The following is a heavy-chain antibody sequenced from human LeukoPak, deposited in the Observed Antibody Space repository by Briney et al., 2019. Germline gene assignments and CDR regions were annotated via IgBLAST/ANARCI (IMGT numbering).Heavy chain of an antibody. J-gene: IGHJ5*02. V-gene: IGHV1-8*01. Sequence: ASVKDSCKASGYTFTSYDINLVRQATGQGLEWMGWMNPNSGNTGYAQKFQGRVTMTRNTSISTAYMELSSLRSEYTAVYYCARPARTGDLSFDPWGQGTLVTVSS. CDR2: MNPNSGNT. CDR1: GYTFTSYD. D-gene: IGHD7-27*01. CDR3: ARPARTGDLSFDP.